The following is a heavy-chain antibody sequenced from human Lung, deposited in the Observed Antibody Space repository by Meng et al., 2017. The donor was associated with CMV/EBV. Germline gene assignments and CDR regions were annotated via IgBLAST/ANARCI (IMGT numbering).Heavy chain of an antibody. Sequence: SVKVSCKASGCTFSSYAISWVRQAPGQGLEWMGGIIPIFGTANYAQKFQGRVTITTDESTSTAYMELSSLRSEDTAVYYWARGRDFWSGTGGMDVWGQGXTVTVSS. D-gene: IGHD3-3*01. J-gene: IGHJ6*02. V-gene: IGHV1-69*05. CDR3: ARGRDFWSGTGGMDV. CDR2: IIPIFGTA. CDR1: GCTFSSYA.